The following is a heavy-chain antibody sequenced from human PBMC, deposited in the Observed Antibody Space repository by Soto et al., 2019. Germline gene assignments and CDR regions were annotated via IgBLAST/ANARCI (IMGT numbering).Heavy chain of an antibody. CDR2: FDPEDGET. J-gene: IGHJ4*02. CDR1: GYTLTELS. Sequence: QVQLVQSGAEVKKPGASVKVSCQVSGYTLTELSIHGVRQAPGKGLEWMGGFDPEDGETIYAQKFQGRVTMTEDTSTDTAYMELSSMRAEDTAVYYCATISDIVGDYWGQGTLVTVSS. V-gene: IGHV1-24*01. D-gene: IGHD2-15*01. CDR3: ATISDIVGDY.